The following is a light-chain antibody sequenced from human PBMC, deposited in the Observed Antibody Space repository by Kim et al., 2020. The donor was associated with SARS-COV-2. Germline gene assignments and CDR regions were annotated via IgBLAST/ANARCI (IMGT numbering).Light chain of an antibody. J-gene: IGLJ3*02. CDR2: DVS. CDR3: CSYAGSYTLV. CDR1: SSDVGGHNY. Sequence: GQSVTISCTGTSSDVGGHNYVSWYQQHPGKAPKVIICDVSKRPSGVTDRFSGSKSGNTASLTISGLQAEDEADYYCCSYAGSYTLVFGGGTQLTVL. V-gene: IGLV2-11*03.